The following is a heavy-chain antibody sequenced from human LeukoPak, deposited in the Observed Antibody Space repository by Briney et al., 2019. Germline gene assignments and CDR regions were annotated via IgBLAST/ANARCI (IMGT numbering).Heavy chain of an antibody. Sequence: PGGSLRLSCAASGFTFSSYWMHWVRQAPGKGLVWVSRINSDGSSTSYADSVKGRFTISRDNAKNTLYLQMNSLRAEDTAVYYCARDGFYYDSSGYYYWYFDLWGRGTLVTVSS. D-gene: IGHD3-22*01. CDR1: GFTFSSYW. J-gene: IGHJ2*01. V-gene: IGHV3-74*01. CDR2: INSDGSST. CDR3: ARDGFYYDSSGYYYWYFDL.